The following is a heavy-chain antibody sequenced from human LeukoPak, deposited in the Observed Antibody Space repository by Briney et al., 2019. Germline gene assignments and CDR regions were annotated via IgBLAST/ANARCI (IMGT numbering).Heavy chain of an antibody. CDR2: INTYNGNT. CDR3: ARDRLVAAAGTHGWFDP. Sequence: ASVKVSCKASGYTFTSYGISWVRRAPGQGLEWMGWINTYNGNTNYAQKLQGRVTMTTDTSTSTAYMELRSLRSEDTAVYYCARDRLVAAAGTHGWFDPWGQGTLVTVSS. CDR1: GYTFTSYG. D-gene: IGHD6-13*01. J-gene: IGHJ5*02. V-gene: IGHV1-18*01.